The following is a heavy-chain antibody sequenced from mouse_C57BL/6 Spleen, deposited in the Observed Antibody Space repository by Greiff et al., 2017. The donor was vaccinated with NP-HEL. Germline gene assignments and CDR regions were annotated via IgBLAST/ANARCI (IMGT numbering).Heavy chain of an antibody. V-gene: IGHV14-2*01. Sequence: DVHLVESGAELVKPGASVKLSCTASGFNITDYYMHWVKQRTEQGLEWIGRIDPEDGETKYAPKFQGKATITADTSSNTAYLQLSSLTSEDTAVYYCARWALSGTGYGGQGTTLTVSS. D-gene: IGHD3-3*01. CDR1: GFNITDYY. J-gene: IGHJ2*01. CDR2: IDPEDGET. CDR3: ARWALSGTGY.